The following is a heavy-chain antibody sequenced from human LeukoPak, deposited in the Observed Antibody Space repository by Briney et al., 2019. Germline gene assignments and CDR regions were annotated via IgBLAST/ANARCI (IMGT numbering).Heavy chain of an antibody. CDR2: IWFDGSTK. Sequence: PGGSLRLSCAAPGFTFSSYGMHWVRQAADKGLEWVAAIWFDGSTKFYADRVKGRFPISRDNSNNHLCLQMNRLRAESAAVYHCARGLIAYYSIDYWGEGTLVTVSS. V-gene: IGHV3-33*01. CDR3: ARGLIAYYSIDY. CDR1: GFTFSSYG. D-gene: IGHD3-22*01. J-gene: IGHJ4*02.